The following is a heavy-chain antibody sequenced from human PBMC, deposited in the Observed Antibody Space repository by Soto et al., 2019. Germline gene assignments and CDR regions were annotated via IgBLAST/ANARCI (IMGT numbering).Heavy chain of an antibody. CDR1: GYDFIGHG. Sequence: ASVKVSCMASGYDFIGHGISWVRQARGQGLEWMGWINSYNGDTKYARKYQDRITLTKDKSTRTVYMELTSLRSNDTAVYYCARDQWLKVPAVVGDKFDSWGQGTLVTVSS. V-gene: IGHV1-18*04. J-gene: IGHJ5*01. D-gene: IGHD6-19*01. CDR3: ARDQWLKVPAVVGDKFDS. CDR2: INSYNGDT.